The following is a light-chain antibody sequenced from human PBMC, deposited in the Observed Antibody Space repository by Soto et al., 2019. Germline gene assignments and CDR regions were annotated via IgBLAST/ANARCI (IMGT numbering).Light chain of an antibody. Sequence: EIVMTQSPATLSVSPGERATLSCRASQSVSSNLAWYQQKPGQAPRLLIYGASTRATGIPARFSGSGSGTDFTLTISSLEPEDFAVYYCQQTRSYPSTFGGGTKVDIK. CDR3: QQTRSYPST. CDR1: QSVSSN. CDR2: GAS. J-gene: IGKJ4*01. V-gene: IGKV3-15*01.